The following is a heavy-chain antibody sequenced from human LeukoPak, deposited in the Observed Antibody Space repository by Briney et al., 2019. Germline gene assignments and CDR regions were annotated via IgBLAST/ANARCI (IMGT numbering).Heavy chain of an antibody. V-gene: IGHV4-4*07. Sequence: SETLSLTCSVSGDSISSYYWSWIRQPAGKGLEWIGRIYTSGSTNYNPSLKSRVAISVDKSKNQFSLKLSSVTAADTAVYYCTRDSPGYSSGHFDYWGQGPLVTVSS. J-gene: IGHJ4*02. D-gene: IGHD6-19*01. CDR1: GDSISSYY. CDR3: TRDSPGYSSGHFDY. CDR2: IYTSGST.